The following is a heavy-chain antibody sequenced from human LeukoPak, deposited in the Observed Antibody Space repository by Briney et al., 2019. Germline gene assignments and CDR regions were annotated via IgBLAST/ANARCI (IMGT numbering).Heavy chain of an antibody. CDR2: INPNNGGT. CDR1: GYTFIGYY. V-gene: IGHV1-2*02. Sequence: ASVKVSCKASGYTFIGYYIHWVRQAPGQGLEWMGWINPNNGGTNYAQKFQGRVTMTRDTSISTAYMELSRLRSDDTAVYYCAKSRYSSSWYHYWGQGTLVTVSS. D-gene: IGHD6-13*01. CDR3: AKSRYSSSWYHY. J-gene: IGHJ4*02.